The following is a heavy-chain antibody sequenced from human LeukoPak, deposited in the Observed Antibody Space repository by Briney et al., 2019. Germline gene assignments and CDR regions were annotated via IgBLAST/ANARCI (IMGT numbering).Heavy chain of an antibody. D-gene: IGHD3-10*01. J-gene: IGHJ6*02. CDR1: GYSFSDYF. Sequence: EASVKVSCKASGYSFSDYFLHWVRQAPGQGLEWMGWINPNSGGTNYAQRFQGRVTMTRDTSISTAYMELSSLRSDDTAVYFCARESDSVTGDYRSYDMGVWGQGTTVIVSS. CDR2: INPNSGGT. CDR3: ARESDSVTGDYRSYDMGV. V-gene: IGHV1-2*02.